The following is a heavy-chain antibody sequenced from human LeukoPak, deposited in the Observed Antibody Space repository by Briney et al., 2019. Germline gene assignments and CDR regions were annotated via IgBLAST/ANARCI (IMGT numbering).Heavy chain of an antibody. Sequence: GGSLRLSCAASGFTFSSYGMHWVRQAPGKGLEWVAVISYDGSNKYYADSVKGRFTISRDNSKNTLYLQMNSLRAEDTAVYYCANDDCSSTSCYTHYYYYGMDVRGQGTTVTVSS. J-gene: IGHJ6*02. V-gene: IGHV3-30*18. CDR1: GFTFSSYG. D-gene: IGHD2-2*02. CDR2: ISYDGSNK. CDR3: ANDDCSSTSCYTHYYYYGMDV.